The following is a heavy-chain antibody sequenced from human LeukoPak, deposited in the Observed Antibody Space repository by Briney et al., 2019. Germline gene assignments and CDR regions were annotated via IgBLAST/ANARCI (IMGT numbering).Heavy chain of an antibody. J-gene: IGHJ4*02. D-gene: IGHD3-3*01. CDR2: ISWNSGSI. CDR1: GFTFDHYA. CDR3: AKDRLGSGADYFDY. Sequence: PGGSLRLSCAASGFTFDHYAMHWVRHAPGKGLEWVSGISWNSGSIGYAGSVKGRFTISRDNAKNSLYLQMNSVRAEDTALYYCAKDRLGSGADYFDYWGQGTLVTVSS. V-gene: IGHV3-9*01.